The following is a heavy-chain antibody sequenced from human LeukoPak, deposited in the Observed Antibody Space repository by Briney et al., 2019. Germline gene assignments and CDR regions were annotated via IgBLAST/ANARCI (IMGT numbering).Heavy chain of an antibody. CDR3: ARGYSNYGY. J-gene: IGHJ4*02. Sequence: SETLSLTCTVSGGSISSYYWSWIRQPPGKGLEWIGYIYYSGSTNYNPSLKSRVTISVDTSKNQFSLKLSSVTAADTAVYYCARGYSNYGYWGQGTLVTVSS. CDR2: IYYSGST. V-gene: IGHV4-59*01. D-gene: IGHD4-11*01. CDR1: GGSISSYY.